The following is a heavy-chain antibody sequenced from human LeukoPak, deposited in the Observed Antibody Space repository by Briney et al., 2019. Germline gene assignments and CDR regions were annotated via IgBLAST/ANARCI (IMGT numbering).Heavy chain of an antibody. CDR3: AKDGRGRTFFGDIEY. D-gene: IGHD3-10*01. Sequence: PGGSLRLSCAASGFIFSLYGMHWVRQAPGKGLEWVAVISNDGDSEYYSDSVKGRFTISRDNAKDTLYLQMDSLRRDDTAVYFCAKDGRGRTFFGDIEYWGQGTLVAVSS. V-gene: IGHV3-30*18. CDR1: GFIFSLYG. CDR2: ISNDGDSE. J-gene: IGHJ4*02.